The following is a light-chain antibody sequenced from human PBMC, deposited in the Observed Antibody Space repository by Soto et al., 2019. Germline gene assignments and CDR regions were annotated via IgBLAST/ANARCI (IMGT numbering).Light chain of an antibody. V-gene: IGKV3-11*01. CDR1: QSVSSY. J-gene: IGKJ5*01. CDR2: DAS. CDR3: QQRSNWPPT. Sequence: ELVLTQSPATLSLSPGERDTLSCRASQSVSSYLAWYQQKPGQAPRLLIYDASNRATGIPARFSGSGSGTDFTLTISSLEPEDFAVYYCQQRSNWPPTFGQGTRLEIK.